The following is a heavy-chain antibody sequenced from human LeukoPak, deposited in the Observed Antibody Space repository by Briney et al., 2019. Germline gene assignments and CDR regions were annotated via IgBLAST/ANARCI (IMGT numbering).Heavy chain of an antibody. J-gene: IGHJ4*02. V-gene: IGHV3-48*04. Sequence: GGSLRLSCTASGFTFGDYAMSWVRQAPGKGLEWVSYVSTSSTTMYYADSVEGRFTISRDNAKNSLYLQMNSLRAEDTAVYYCARAGSHRNSGYDYWGQGILVTVSS. CDR1: GFTFGDYA. CDR2: VSTSSTTM. D-gene: IGHD5-12*01. CDR3: ARAGSHRNSGYDY.